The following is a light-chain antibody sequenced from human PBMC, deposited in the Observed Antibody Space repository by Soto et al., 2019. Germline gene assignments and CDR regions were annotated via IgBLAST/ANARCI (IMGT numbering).Light chain of an antibody. J-gene: IGKJ4*01. Sequence: EIVMTQSPATLSVSPGERATLSCRASQSVGRNLAWYQQKPGQAPRLLIYGASTRATGIPARFSDSGSGTEFNLTISSLQSEDFAIYSCQQYNHWPPLTFGGGTKVEIK. CDR3: QQYNHWPPLT. CDR2: GAS. V-gene: IGKV3-15*01. CDR1: QSVGRN.